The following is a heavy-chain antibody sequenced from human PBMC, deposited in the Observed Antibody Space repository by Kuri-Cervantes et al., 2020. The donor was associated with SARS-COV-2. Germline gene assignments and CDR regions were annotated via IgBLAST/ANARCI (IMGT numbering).Heavy chain of an antibody. Sequence: GGSLRLSCQLSGFLFSASAIHGVPRASGKGLEGVGRFRGKAINYATAYAASVKGRFTISRDDSKNMAYLQMNSLKTEDTAVYYCTTLIDYWGQGALVTVSS. CDR1: GFLFSASA. CDR3: TTLIDY. V-gene: IGHV3-73*01. CDR2: FRGKAINYAT. J-gene: IGHJ4*02.